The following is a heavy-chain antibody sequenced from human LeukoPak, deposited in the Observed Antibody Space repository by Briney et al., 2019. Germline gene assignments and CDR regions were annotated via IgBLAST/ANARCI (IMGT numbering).Heavy chain of an antibody. D-gene: IGHD3-10*01. Sequence: PSETLSLTCAVYGGXFSGYYCSWIRQPPGKGLEWIGEINHSGSTNYNPSLKSRVTISVDTSKNQFSLKLSSLTAADTAVYYCARGLRTTMVRGIIITGRNWFDPWGQGTLVTVSS. CDR2: INHSGST. CDR3: ARGLRTTMVRGIIITGRNWFDP. V-gene: IGHV4-34*01. J-gene: IGHJ5*02. CDR1: GGXFSGYY.